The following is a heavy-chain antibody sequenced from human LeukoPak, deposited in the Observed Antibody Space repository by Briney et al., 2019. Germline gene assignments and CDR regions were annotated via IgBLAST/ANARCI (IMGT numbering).Heavy chain of an antibody. Sequence: SETLSLTCTVSGYSISSGYYWAWIRQPPGKGLEWIGNIYHTGSTNYKSPLKSRAAISLDTSKNQFSLKLSSVTAADTAVYYCARIWNAKMDFWGQGTTVTVSS. CDR1: GYSISSGYY. CDR3: ARIWNAKMDF. D-gene: IGHD1-1*01. V-gene: IGHV4-38-2*02. CDR2: IYHTGST. J-gene: IGHJ6*02.